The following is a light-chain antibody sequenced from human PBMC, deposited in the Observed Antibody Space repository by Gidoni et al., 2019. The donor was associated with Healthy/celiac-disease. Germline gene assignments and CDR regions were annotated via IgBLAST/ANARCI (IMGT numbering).Light chain of an antibody. CDR2: AAS. CDR1: QSISSY. CDR3: QQSYSTPWT. J-gene: IGKJ1*01. V-gene: IGKV1-39*01. Sequence: PSPSSLFASVGDRVTITCRASQSISSYLNWYQQKPGKAPKLLIYAASSLQSGVPSRFSGSGSGTDFTLTISSLQPEDFATYYCQQSYSTPWTFGQGTKVEIK.